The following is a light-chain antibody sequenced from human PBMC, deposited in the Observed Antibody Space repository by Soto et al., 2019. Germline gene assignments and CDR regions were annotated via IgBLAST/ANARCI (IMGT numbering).Light chain of an antibody. V-gene: IGKV3-20*01. CDR1: PSVSSSY. J-gene: IGKJ5*01. CDR3: QQYGSSPLT. CDR2: GAS. Sequence: IVLTHSPGTLSLSPGERATLSFSASPSVSSSYLAWYQQKPGKAPRLLIYGASSRATGIPDRFSGSGSGTDFTLTISRLEPEDFAVYYCQQYGSSPLTFGQGTRLEIK.